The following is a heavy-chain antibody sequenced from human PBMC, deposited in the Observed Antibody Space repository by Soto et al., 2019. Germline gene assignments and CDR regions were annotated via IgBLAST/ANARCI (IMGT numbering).Heavy chain of an antibody. CDR1: GGTFSSYA. Sequence: VQLVQSGAEVKKPGSSVKVSCKASGGTFSSYAISWVRQAPGQGLEWMGGIIPIFGTANYAQKFQGRVTITADESTSTDYMDLSSLRSDDTAVYYFARENETTVISGWFDPWGQGTLVTASS. CDR3: ARENETTVISGWFDP. D-gene: IGHD2-21*02. V-gene: IGHV1-69*01. J-gene: IGHJ5*02. CDR2: IIPIFGTA.